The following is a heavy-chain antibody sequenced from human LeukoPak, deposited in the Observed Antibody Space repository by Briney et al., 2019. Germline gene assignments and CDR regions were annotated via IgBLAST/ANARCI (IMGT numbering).Heavy chain of an antibody. V-gene: IGHV3-53*01. J-gene: IGHJ4*02. CDR3: AREVVSIPSYFDS. CDR2: FYRGDST. D-gene: IGHD2-21*01. Sequence: GGSLRLSCAASGFSVSSSYMYWVRQAPGKGLEWVSFFYRGDSTYYAESVRGRFTISRDNSKNTLYLLMNSLIPEDTAVYYCAREVVSIPSYFDSWGQGALVTVSS. CDR1: GFSVSSSY.